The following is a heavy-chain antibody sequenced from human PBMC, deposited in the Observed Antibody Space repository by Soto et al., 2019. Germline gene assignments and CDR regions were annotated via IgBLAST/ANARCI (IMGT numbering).Heavy chain of an antibody. CDR2: ISSSSSYI. Sequence: GGSLRLSCAASGFTFSSYSMNWVRQAPGKGLEWVSSISSSSSYIYYADSVKGRSTISRDNAKNSLYLQMNSLRAEDTAVYYCARGQIAAAVNFDYWGQGTLVTVSS. CDR1: GFTFSSYS. J-gene: IGHJ4*02. D-gene: IGHD6-13*01. V-gene: IGHV3-21*01. CDR3: ARGQIAAAVNFDY.